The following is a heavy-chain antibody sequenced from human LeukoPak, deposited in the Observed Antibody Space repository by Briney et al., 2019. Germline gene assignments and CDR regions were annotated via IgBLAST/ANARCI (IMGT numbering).Heavy chain of an antibody. Sequence: PGRSLRLSCAASGFTFSSYGMHWVRQAPGKGLEWSAVIWYDGSNKYYADSVKGRFTISRDNSKNTLYLQMNSLRAEDTAVYYCARDREVAGTGWFDRWGQGTLVTVSS. V-gene: IGHV3-33*01. CDR1: GFTFSSYG. CDR2: IWYDGSNK. J-gene: IGHJ5*02. CDR3: ARDREVAGTGWFDR. D-gene: IGHD6-19*01.